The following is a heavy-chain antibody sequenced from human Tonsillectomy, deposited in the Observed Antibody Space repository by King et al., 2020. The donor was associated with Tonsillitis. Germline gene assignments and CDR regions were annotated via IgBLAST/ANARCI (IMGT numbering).Heavy chain of an antibody. V-gene: IGHV3-23*04. CDR1: GFTLSNYA. CDR3: AXVXXXXXVGRXAFDI. CDR2: ISGSGSVT. J-gene: IGHJ3*02. Sequence: VQLVESGGGLVQPGGSLRLSCVASGFTLSNYAMSWVRQAPGKGLEWVSAISGSGSVTHYADSVKGRXTXARDNSKXXXYMQMSRLRAXDTALYHSAXVXXXXXVGRXAFDIWGQGXXVTVSS.